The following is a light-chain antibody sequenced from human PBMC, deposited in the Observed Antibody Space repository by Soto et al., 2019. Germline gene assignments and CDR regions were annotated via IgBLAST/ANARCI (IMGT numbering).Light chain of an antibody. Sequence: DIQVTQSPSSVSASVGDRVTITCRASQDISHYLAWYQQKPGKAPTLLIYGASSLQSGVPSRFSGSGSGTDFTLTIRSLQPEDFATFYCQQAYTFPRTFGQGTKVEIQ. CDR1: QDISHY. CDR2: GAS. CDR3: QQAYTFPRT. V-gene: IGKV1D-12*01. J-gene: IGKJ1*01.